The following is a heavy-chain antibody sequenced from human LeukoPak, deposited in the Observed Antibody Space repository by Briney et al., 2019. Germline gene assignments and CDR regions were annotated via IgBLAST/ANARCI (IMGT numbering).Heavy chain of an antibody. V-gene: IGHV4-34*01. CDR2: INHSGST. J-gene: IGHJ5*02. CDR3: ARDLFSYDFWSDMGWFDP. Sequence: SETLSLTCAVYGGSFSGYYWSWIRQPPGKGLEWIGEINHSGSTNYNPSLKSRVTISVDTSKNQFSLKLSSVTAADTAAYYCARDLFSYDFWSDMGWFDPWGQGTLVTVSS. CDR1: GGSFSGYY. D-gene: IGHD3-3*01.